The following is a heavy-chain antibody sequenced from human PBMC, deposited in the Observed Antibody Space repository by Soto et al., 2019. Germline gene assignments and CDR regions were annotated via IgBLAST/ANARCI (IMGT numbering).Heavy chain of an antibody. CDR3: ARGCGRIFDY. V-gene: IGHV4-34*01. CDR1: GGSFSGYY. D-gene: IGHD1-1*01. J-gene: IGHJ4*02. Sequence: QVQLQQWGAGLLKPSETLSLTCAVYGGSFSGYYWNWIRQPPGKGLEWIGEINHSGSTNYNPSLKSRVTLSVDTSKNQFSLKLSSVTAADTAVYYCARGCGRIFDYWGPGTLVTVSS. CDR2: INHSGST.